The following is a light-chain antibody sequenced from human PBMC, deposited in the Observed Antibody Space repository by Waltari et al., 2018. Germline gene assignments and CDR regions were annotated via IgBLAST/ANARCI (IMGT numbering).Light chain of an antibody. V-gene: IGKV4-1*01. CDR2: WAS. Sequence: DIVMTQSPDSLAVSLGERATINCKSSQSVLTSSNNKNYLAWYQQKPGQPPKLLIYWASTRESGVPDRFSGSGSGTDFTLTISSLQAEDVAVYYCQQYYSTCQFGQGTKVEIK. J-gene: IGKJ1*01. CDR3: QQYYSTCQ. CDR1: QSVLTSSNNKNY.